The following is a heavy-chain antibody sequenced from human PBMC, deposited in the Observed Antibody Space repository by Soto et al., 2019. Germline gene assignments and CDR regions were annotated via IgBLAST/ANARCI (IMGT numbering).Heavy chain of an antibody. CDR3: ARGTVATIYYYYGMDV. V-gene: IGHV1-69*05. D-gene: IGHD5-12*01. Sequence: SVKVSCKASGGTFSSYAISWVRQAPGQGLEWMGGIIPIFGTANYAQKFQGRVTITTDESTSTAYMELSSLRSEDTAVYYCARGTVATIYYYYGMDVWGQGTTVTVSS. CDR2: IIPIFGTA. CDR1: GGTFSSYA. J-gene: IGHJ6*02.